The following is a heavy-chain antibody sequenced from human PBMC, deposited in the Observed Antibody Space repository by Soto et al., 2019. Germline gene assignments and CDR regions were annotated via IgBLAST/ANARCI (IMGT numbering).Heavy chain of an antibody. D-gene: IGHD3-22*01. CDR3: ARDPPLYYYDSSGYRPYGIDV. CDR2: IIPIFGTA. V-gene: IGHV1-69*13. CDR1: GGTFSSYA. J-gene: IGHJ6*02. Sequence: ASVKVSCKASGGTFSSYAISWVRQAPGQGLEWMGGIIPIFGTANYAQKFQGRVTITADESTSTAYMELSSLRSEDTAVYYCARDPPLYYYDSSGYRPYGIDVWGQGTTVTVSS.